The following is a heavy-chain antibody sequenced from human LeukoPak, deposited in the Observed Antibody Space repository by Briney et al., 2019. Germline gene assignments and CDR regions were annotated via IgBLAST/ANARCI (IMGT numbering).Heavy chain of an antibody. D-gene: IGHD3-22*01. CDR3: ARAPPPYDSSGYYIDY. Sequence: SETLSLTCTVSGGSISSYYWSWIRQHPGKGLEWIGYIYYSGSTYYNPSLKSRVTISVDTSKNQFSLKLSSVTAADTAVYYCARAPPPYDSSGYYIDYWGQGTLVTVSS. J-gene: IGHJ4*02. CDR1: GGSISSYY. CDR2: IYYSGST. V-gene: IGHV4-59*06.